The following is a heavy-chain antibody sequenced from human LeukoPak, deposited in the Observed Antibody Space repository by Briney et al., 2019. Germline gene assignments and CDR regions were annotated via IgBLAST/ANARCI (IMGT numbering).Heavy chain of an antibody. CDR3: AKTVGTHYVWGSYRYPRHFDY. V-gene: IGHV4-38-2*02. J-gene: IGHJ4*02. D-gene: IGHD3-16*02. CDR2: IYHSGST. Sequence: PSETLSLTCTVSGYSISSGYYWGWIRQPPGKGLEWIGSIYHSGSTYYNPSLKSRVTISVDTSKNQFSLKLSSVTAADTAVYYCAKTVGTHYVWGSYRYPRHFDYWGQGTLVTVSS. CDR1: GYSISSGYY.